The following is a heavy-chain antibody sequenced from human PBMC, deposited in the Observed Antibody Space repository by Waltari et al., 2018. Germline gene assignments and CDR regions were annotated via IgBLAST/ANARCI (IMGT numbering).Heavy chain of an antibody. Sequence: EVQLVESGGGFVQPGGSLRLYCLGSGFTFGVFSMHWIRQAPGKGLEWVAYISASRAAIYYAESVKGRFTISRDNAKNSLFLQMTNLGVEDTAVYYCATEPAPGAGINYWGQGILVTVSS. J-gene: IGHJ4*02. D-gene: IGHD6-19*01. CDR1: GFTFGVFS. CDR3: ATEPAPGAGINY. V-gene: IGHV3-48*01. CDR2: ISASRAAI.